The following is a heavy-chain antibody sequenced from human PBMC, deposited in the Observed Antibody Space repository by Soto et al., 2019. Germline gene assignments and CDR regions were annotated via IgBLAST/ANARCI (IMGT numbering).Heavy chain of an antibody. CDR3: ARDGVGATTYFGYFDY. Sequence: GSLRLSCAASGFNFRGYGMHWVRQAPGKGLEWVAITRHDGSNTYYADSVRGRFTISRDNSKNTLYLQMNSLRVEDTAVYYCARDGVGATTYFGYFDYWGQGTPVTVAS. V-gene: IGHV3-30*02. J-gene: IGHJ4*02. CDR2: TRHDGSNT. D-gene: IGHD1-26*01. CDR1: GFNFRGYG.